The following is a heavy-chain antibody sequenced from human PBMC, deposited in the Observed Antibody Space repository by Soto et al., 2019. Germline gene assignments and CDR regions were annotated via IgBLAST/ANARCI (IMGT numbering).Heavy chain of an antibody. Sequence: QVQLVQSGAEVKKPGASVKVSCKASGYTFTSYGISWVRQAPGQGLEWMGWISAYNGNTNYAQKLRGRVTMTTDTATSTAYMELRSLRSDDTAVYYCARVAVTKNYYYYGMDVWGQGTTVTVSS. D-gene: IGHD4-17*01. CDR1: GYTFTSYG. CDR2: ISAYNGNT. CDR3: ARVAVTKNYYYYGMDV. J-gene: IGHJ6*02. V-gene: IGHV1-18*01.